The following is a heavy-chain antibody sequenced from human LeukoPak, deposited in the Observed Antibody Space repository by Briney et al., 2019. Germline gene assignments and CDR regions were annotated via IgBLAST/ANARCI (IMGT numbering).Heavy chain of an antibody. CDR1: GGSFSGYY. V-gene: IGHV4-34*01. Sequence: NPSETLSLTCAVYGGSFSGYYWSWIRQPPGKGLEWIGEINHSGSTNYNPSLKSRVTISVDTPKNQFSLKLSSVTAADTAVYYCARGLDVVAVAGLYYFDYWGQGTLVTVSS. CDR3: ARGLDVVAVAGLYYFDY. D-gene: IGHD6-19*01. CDR2: INHSGST. J-gene: IGHJ4*02.